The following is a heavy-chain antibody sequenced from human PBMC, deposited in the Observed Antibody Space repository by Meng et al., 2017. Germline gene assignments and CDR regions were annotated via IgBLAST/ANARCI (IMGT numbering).Heavy chain of an antibody. CDR1: GGSFSGYY. CDR3: ASQALVRDKNKPIDY. J-gene: IGHJ4*02. V-gene: IGHV4-34*01. Sequence: QGQSQQWGAGLLKPSETLSLTCAVYGGSFSGYYWSWIRQPPGKGLEWIGEINHSGSTNYNPSLKSRVTISVDTSKNQFSLKLSSVTAADTAVYYCASQALVRDKNKPIDYWGQGTLVTVSS. D-gene: IGHD3-10*01. CDR2: INHSGST.